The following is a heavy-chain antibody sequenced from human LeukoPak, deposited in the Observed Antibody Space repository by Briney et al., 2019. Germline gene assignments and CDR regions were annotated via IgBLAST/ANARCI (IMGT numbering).Heavy chain of an antibody. J-gene: IGHJ4*02. CDR2: ISAYNGNT. V-gene: IGHV1-18*01. CDR3: ARDLFGRGSGSYYGY. D-gene: IGHD3-10*01. Sequence: GASVKVSCKASGYTFTNYGISWVRQAPGLGLEWMGWISAYNGNTNYAQKLQGRVTMTTDTSTSTAYMELRSLRSDDTAVYYCARDLFGRGSGSYYGYWGQGTLVTVSS. CDR1: GYTFTNYG.